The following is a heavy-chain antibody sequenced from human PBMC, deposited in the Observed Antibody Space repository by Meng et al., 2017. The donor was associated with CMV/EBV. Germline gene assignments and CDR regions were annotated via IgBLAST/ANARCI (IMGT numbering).Heavy chain of an antibody. CDR3: ATTGTRRYFQH. Sequence: ASVKVSCKASGYSFSSYDINWVRQAAGQGLEWMGYINPNSGNTGYAQKFQGRVSIIRGTSISTAYMELSPLRSDDTAIYYCATTGTRRYFQHWGQGTVVTVSS. CDR2: INPNSGNT. J-gene: IGHJ4*02. CDR1: GYSFSSYD. V-gene: IGHV1-8*03. D-gene: IGHD3-9*01.